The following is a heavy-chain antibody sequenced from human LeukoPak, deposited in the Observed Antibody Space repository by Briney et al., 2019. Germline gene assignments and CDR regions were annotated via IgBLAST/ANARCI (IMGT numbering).Heavy chain of an antibody. D-gene: IGHD6-13*01. CDR3: AKDYSSSSDYFDF. Sequence: GGSLRLSCAASGFTFSTYGMHWVRQAPGKGLEWVAFISYDGSNKYYADSVKGRFTISRDNSKNTLYLEMNSLRPEDTALYCCAKDYSSSSDYFDFWGQGTLVTVSS. CDR2: ISYDGSNK. J-gene: IGHJ4*02. V-gene: IGHV3-30*18. CDR1: GFTFSTYG.